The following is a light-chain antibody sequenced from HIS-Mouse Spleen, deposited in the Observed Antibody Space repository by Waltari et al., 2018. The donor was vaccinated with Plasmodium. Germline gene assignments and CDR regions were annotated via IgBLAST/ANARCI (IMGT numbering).Light chain of an antibody. CDR2: EGS. Sequence: QSALTQPASVSGSPGQSITISCTGTSSDVGSYNLVSWYQQHPGQAPKLMIYEGSKRPPGVSNRFPGSKSGNTASLTISGLQAEDEADYYCCSYAGSSTWVFGGGTKLTVL. J-gene: IGLJ3*02. V-gene: IGLV2-23*01. CDR1: SSDVGSYNL. CDR3: CSYAGSSTWV.